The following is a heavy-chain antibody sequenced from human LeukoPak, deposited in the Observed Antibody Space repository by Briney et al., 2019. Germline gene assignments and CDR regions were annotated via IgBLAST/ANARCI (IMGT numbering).Heavy chain of an antibody. Sequence: AGGSLRLSCVASGFTFTNYWMTWVRQAPGKGLEWVANMKQDGREKYYVDSVKGRFTISRDNAKNSLYLQMNSLRAEDSAVYYCATTTYDSSGYYYFDWGQGTLVTVSS. V-gene: IGHV3-7*01. CDR2: MKQDGREK. CDR1: GFTFTNYW. J-gene: IGHJ4*02. D-gene: IGHD3-22*01. CDR3: ATTTYDSSGYYYFD.